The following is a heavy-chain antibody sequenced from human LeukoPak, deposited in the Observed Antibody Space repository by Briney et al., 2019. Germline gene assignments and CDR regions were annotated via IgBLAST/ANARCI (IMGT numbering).Heavy chain of an antibody. J-gene: IGHJ6*02. CDR1: GFTFSSYA. CDR3: AKDPKGYYYYYGMDV. CDR2: ISGSGGST. Sequence: GGSLRLSCATSGFTFSSYAMSWVRQAPGKGLEWVSAISGSGGSTYYADSVKGRFTISRDNSKNTLYLQMNSLRAEDTAVYYCAKDPKGYYYYYGMDVWGQGTTVTVSS. V-gene: IGHV3-23*01.